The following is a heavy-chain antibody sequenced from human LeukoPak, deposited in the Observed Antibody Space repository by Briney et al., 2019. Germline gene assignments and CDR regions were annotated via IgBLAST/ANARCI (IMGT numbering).Heavy chain of an antibody. J-gene: IGHJ4*02. Sequence: ASVKVSCKVSGYTLTELSMHWVRQAPGKGLEWMGGFDPEDGETIYAQKFQGRVTMTEDTSTDTAYMELSSLRSEDTAVYYCATGWYQLPGFDYWGRGTLVTVSS. D-gene: IGHD2-2*01. CDR1: GYTLTELS. V-gene: IGHV1-24*01. CDR2: FDPEDGET. CDR3: ATGWYQLPGFDY.